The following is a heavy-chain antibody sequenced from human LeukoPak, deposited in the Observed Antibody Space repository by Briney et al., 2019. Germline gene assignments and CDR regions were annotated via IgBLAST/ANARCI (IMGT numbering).Heavy chain of an antibody. D-gene: IGHD5-18*01. J-gene: IGHJ4*02. CDR2: ICCSGST. Sequence: SETLSLTCTVSGGSTSSYYWSWVRQPPGKGLEWIGYICCSGSTNYNPSLKSRVTISVDTSKNQLSLKLKSVTAADTAVYYCASLDTAMAGVDYWGQGTLVTVSS. V-gene: IGHV4-59*08. CDR1: GGSTSSYY. CDR3: ASLDTAMAGVDY.